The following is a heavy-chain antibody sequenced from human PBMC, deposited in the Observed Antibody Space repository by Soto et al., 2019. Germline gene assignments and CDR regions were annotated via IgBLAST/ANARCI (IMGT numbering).Heavy chain of an antibody. CDR2: IYYSGST. J-gene: IGHJ4*02. CDR1: GGSISSGYYY. D-gene: IGHD3-22*01. CDR3: ARARSLRGYVIDY. V-gene: IGHV4-30-4*01. Sequence: PSETLSLTSTVSGGSISSGYYYLSWMRPPPGKGLEWIGYIYYSGSTYYNPSLKSRVTISVDTSKNQFSLKLSSVTAADTAVYYCARARSLRGYVIDYWGQGTLVTVSS.